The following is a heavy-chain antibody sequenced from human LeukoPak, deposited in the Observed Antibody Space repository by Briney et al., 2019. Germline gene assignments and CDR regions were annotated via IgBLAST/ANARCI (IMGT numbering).Heavy chain of an antibody. J-gene: IGHJ3*02. Sequence: ASVKVSCKASGYSFSDNYVHWVRQAPGQGLEHMGWINPKGGDTNLSQRFKGRVTMTTDTSISTAYMEMRKLRSDDTAVYYCARGKDDSTGHYDAFDIWGHGTMVTVSS. D-gene: IGHD3-22*01. CDR2: INPKGGDT. CDR1: GYSFSDNY. CDR3: ARGKDDSTGHYDAFDI. V-gene: IGHV1-2*02.